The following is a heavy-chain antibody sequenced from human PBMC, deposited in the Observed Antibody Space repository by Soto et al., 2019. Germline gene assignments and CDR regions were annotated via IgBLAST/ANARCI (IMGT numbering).Heavy chain of an antibody. CDR2: IIPIFGTA. J-gene: IGHJ4*02. CDR1: GGTFSSYA. CDR3: ARITARYSYGYIGPDY. Sequence: GASVKVSCKASGGTFSSYAISWVRQAPGQGLEWMGGIIPIFGTANYAQKFQGRVTITADESTSTAYMELSSLRSEDTAVYYCARITARYSYGYIGPDYWGQGTLVTVSS. D-gene: IGHD5-18*01. V-gene: IGHV1-69*13.